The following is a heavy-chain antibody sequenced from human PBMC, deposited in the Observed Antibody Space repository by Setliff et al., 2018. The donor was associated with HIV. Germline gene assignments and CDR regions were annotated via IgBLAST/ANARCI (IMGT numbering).Heavy chain of an antibody. J-gene: IGHJ4*02. CDR1: GFSFSSYW. V-gene: IGHV3-7*01. CDR2: IKQDGSEK. CDR3: ATDRGFCTLDY. D-gene: IGHD2-8*01. Sequence: GGSLRLSCEASGFSFSSYWMSWVRQAPGKGLEWVANIKQDGSEKHYMDSVKGRFTISRDNANNSLFLQMDSLRVEDTAVYYCATDRGFCTLDYWGQGTLVTVSS.